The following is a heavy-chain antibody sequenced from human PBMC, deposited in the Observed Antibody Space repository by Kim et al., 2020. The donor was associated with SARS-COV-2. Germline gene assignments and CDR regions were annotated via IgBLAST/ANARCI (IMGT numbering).Heavy chain of an antibody. V-gene: IGHV4-30-2*04. J-gene: IGHJ5*02. D-gene: IGHD6-19*01. CDR3: ARSASSGWFSQANWFDP. Sequence: PKSRLTISVDTSKNHFSLKLSSVTAADTAVYYCARSASSGWFSQANWFDPWGQGTLVTVSS.